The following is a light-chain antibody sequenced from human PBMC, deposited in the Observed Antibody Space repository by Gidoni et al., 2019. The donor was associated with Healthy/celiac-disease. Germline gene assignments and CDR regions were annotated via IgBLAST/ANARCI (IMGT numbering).Light chain of an antibody. CDR1: SSNIVAGYD. Sequence: QSVLTQPPSVSGAQGQSDTISCTGSSSNIVAGYDVHWYQQLPGTSPKLLIYGNSNRPSGVPDRFSGSKSGTSASLAITGLQAEDEADYYCQSYDSSLSGSNYVFGTGTKVTVL. J-gene: IGLJ1*01. CDR2: GNS. V-gene: IGLV1-40*01. CDR3: QSYDSSLSGSNYV.